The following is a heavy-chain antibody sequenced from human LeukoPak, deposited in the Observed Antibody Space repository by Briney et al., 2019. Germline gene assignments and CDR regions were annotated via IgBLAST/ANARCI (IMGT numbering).Heavy chain of an antibody. J-gene: IGHJ4*02. CDR3: AKSTGYSTTGRDFDS. V-gene: IGHV3-23*01. CDR1: GFTFSSYA. Sequence: GGSLRLSCAASGFTFSSYAMSWARQAPGKGLEWVSDISGGGATTFYADSVKGRFTISRDNSKNTLYLQLSSLRAEDTAVYYCAKSTGYSTTGRDFDSWGRGTLVTVSS. CDR2: ISGGGATT. D-gene: IGHD6-13*01.